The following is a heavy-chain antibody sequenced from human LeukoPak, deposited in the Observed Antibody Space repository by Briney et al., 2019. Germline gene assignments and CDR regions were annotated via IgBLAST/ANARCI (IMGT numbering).Heavy chain of an antibody. Sequence: GGPLRLSCAASGFAVSSNFMSWVRQAPGKGLEWVSVIYGGGSTYYPDSVKGRFTISRDTFKNTVYLQMNSLRAEDTAVYYCASWPGVWYGEDSWGQGTLVTVSS. V-gene: IGHV3-53*01. CDR1: GFAVSSNF. CDR2: IYGGGST. J-gene: IGHJ4*02. D-gene: IGHD3-10*01. CDR3: ASWPGVWYGEDS.